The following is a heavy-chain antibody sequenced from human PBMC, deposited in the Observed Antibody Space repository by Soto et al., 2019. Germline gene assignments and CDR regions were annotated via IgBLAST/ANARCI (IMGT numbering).Heavy chain of an antibody. CDR3: ARGQEGIVATH. Sequence: QVQLQQWGAGLLKPSETLSLTCAVNGGSLSGYYWSWIRQPPGKGLEWIGEIKDGGSTNYSPSLRGRVTISADTSKNQFSLRLNYVTAADTAVYFCARGQEGIVATHWDQGTLVTVSS. CDR2: IKDGGST. V-gene: IGHV4-34*01. CDR1: GGSLSGYY. D-gene: IGHD5-12*01. J-gene: IGHJ4*02.